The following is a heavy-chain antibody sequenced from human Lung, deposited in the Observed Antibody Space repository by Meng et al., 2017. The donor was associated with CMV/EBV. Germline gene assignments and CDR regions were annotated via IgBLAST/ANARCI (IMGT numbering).Heavy chain of an antibody. D-gene: IGHD3-22*01. CDR2: FNPNGDVT. CDR3: AREMPMTCYFDQ. CDR1: GFTFTTYF. V-gene: IGHV1-46*01. Sequence: QGHLVQSGAEVKSPGVSLKLSCETSGFTFTTYFMHWLRQAPGQGLQWMGLFNPNGDVTTYSPRFQGRITLTGDTSTSTLYMELSSLTSDDTAVYYCAREMPMTCYFDQWGQGTLVTVSS. J-gene: IGHJ4*03.